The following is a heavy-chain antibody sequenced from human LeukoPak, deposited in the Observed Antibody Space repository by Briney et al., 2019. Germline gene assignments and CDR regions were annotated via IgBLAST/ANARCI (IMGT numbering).Heavy chain of an antibody. CDR3: AASPLSKYYDFWRAGGGDY. D-gene: IGHD3-3*01. J-gene: IGHJ4*02. CDR2: IDVGSGNT. V-gene: IGHV1-58*01. CDR1: GFTFTSSA. Sequence: SVKVSCKASGFTFTSSAVQWVRQARGQRLEWIGWIDVGSGNTNYAQKFQERVTITRDMSTSTAYMELSSLRSEDTAVYYCAASPLSKYYDFWRAGGGDYWGQGTLVTVSS.